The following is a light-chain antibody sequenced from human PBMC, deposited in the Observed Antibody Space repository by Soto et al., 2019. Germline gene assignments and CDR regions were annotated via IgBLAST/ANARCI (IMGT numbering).Light chain of an antibody. Sequence: EIVLTQSPGTLSLSPGEKATLSCRASQSVSSSFLAWYQQRPGQAPGLLIFGASYRATGIPDRFSGSGSGTDFTLTISRLEPEDFAVYYCQHYGHPPPEYTFGPGTKVDIK. CDR1: QSVSSSF. J-gene: IGKJ3*01. CDR2: GAS. CDR3: QHYGHPPPEYT. V-gene: IGKV3-20*01.